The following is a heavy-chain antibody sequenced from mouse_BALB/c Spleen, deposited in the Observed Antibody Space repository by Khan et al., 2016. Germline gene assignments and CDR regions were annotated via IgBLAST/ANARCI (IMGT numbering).Heavy chain of an antibody. V-gene: IGHV3-2*02. CDR3: ASNYYGSSFDY. J-gene: IGHJ2*01. Sequence: EVQLQESGPGLVKPSQSLSLTCTVTGYSITSDYAWNWIRQFPGNKLEWMGYISYSGSTSYNPSLKSRISITRDTSKNQFFLQLNSVTTEDTATYYCASNYYGSSFDYWGQGTTLTVSS. CDR2: ISYSGST. CDR1: GYSITSDYA. D-gene: IGHD1-1*01.